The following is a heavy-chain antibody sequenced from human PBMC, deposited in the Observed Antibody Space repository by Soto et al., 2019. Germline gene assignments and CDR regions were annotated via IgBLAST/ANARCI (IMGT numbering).Heavy chain of an antibody. CDR2: ISGGGGNS. CDR1: GFTFSNYA. J-gene: IGHJ4*02. CDR3: ANNCGVDCHSVFFY. Sequence: EVQLLESGGGLVQPGGSLRLSCAASGFTFSNYAMSWVRQAPGKGLEWVSGISGGGGNSYYAGSVKGRFTISRDNSKNTLYPQMNSLRAEDTAIYCCANNCGVDCHSVFFYWGQGTLVIVSS. D-gene: IGHD2-21*02. V-gene: IGHV3-23*01.